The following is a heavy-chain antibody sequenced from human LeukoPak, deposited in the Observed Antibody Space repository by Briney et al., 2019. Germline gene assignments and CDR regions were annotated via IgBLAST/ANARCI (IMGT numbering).Heavy chain of an antibody. J-gene: IGHJ5*02. CDR1: GGSISSGDYY. V-gene: IGHV4-30-4*08. D-gene: IGHD2-2*01. Sequence: QTLSLTCTVSGGSISSGDYYWSWIRQPPGKGLEWIGYIYYSGSTYYNPSLKSRVTISVDTSKNQFSLKLSSVTAADTAVYYCARVPAAIGGFDPWGQGTLVTVSS. CDR3: ARVPAAIGGFDP. CDR2: IYYSGST.